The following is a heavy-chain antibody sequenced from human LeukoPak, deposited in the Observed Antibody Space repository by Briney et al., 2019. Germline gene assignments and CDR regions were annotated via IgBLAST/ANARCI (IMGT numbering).Heavy chain of an antibody. V-gene: IGHV3-74*01. CDR3: AKATVGYGYYYYYMDV. Sequence: GGSLRLSCAASGFTFSSYWVHWVRQAPGKGLVWVSRINSDGSSTSYADSVKGRFTISRDNAKNTLYLQMNSLRAEDTAVYYCAKATVGYGYYYYYMDVWGKGTTVTVSS. CDR2: INSDGSST. J-gene: IGHJ6*03. CDR1: GFTFSSYW. D-gene: IGHD5-12*01.